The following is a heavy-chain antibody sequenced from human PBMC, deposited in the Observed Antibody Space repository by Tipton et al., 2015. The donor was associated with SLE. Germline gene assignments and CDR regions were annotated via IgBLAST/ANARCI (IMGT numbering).Heavy chain of an antibody. V-gene: IGHV3-23*03. CDR1: GFKFSDFA. Sequence: SLRLSCAAPGFKFSDFAMGWFRLAPGQGLDWVSLIYTGGSTFYADSVEGRFTISRDNSKSTLFLQMNSLRPEDTAIYYCAKISFGDYPDDWGQGTLVSVSS. D-gene: IGHD4-17*01. J-gene: IGHJ4*02. CDR3: AKISFGDYPDD. CDR2: IYTGGST.